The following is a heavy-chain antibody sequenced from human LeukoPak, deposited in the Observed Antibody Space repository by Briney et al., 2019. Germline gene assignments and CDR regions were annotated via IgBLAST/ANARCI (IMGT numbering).Heavy chain of an antibody. CDR3: ARETSGDYDY. CDR2: IIPIFGTA. V-gene: IGHV1-69*05. J-gene: IGHJ4*02. D-gene: IGHD4-17*01. Sequence: ASVKVSCKASGVTFSSYAISWVRQAPGQGLEWMGGIIPIFGTANYAQKFLGRVTITTDESASTAYMELSSLRSEDTAVYYCARETSGDYDYWGQGTLVTVSS. CDR1: GVTFSSYA.